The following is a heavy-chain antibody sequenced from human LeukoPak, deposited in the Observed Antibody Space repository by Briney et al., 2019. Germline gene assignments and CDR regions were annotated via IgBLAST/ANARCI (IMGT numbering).Heavy chain of an antibody. J-gene: IGHJ4*02. CDR1: GFTFSSYG. D-gene: IGHD2-15*01. CDR3: VRDNPRCCGVIPANIDDY. Sequence: PGGSLRLPCAASGFTFSSYGMHWVRQAPGKGLEWISYISYDSMIKYYADSVRGRFTISRDSAKDSLYLQMHSLRAEDTAVYYCVRDNPRCCGVIPANIDDYWGQGTLVTVSS. CDR2: ISYDSMIK. V-gene: IGHV3-48*01.